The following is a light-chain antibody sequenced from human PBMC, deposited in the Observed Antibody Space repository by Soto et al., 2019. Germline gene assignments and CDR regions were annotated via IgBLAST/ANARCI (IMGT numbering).Light chain of an antibody. V-gene: IGKV3-15*01. CDR3: HQYYNRPPWT. CDR1: RSVDTD. J-gene: IGKJ1*01. CDR2: ATS. Sequence: EILMTQSPATLSVYPGDSATLCCRASRSVDTDLAWYQQKPGQAPRLLVFATSARATGVPDRFRGSRSGTDFTPTISSLQPEDSATYYCHQYYNRPPWTFGQGTNV.